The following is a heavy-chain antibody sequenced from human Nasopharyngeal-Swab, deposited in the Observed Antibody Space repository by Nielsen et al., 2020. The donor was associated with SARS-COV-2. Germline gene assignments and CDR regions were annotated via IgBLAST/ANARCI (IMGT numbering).Heavy chain of an antibody. D-gene: IGHD6-13*01. CDR2: IDPSDSYT. J-gene: IGHJ4*02. CDR1: GYSFTSYW. CDR3: ARQTGIAAAEDY. Sequence: GESLKISCKGSGYSFTSYWISWVRQMPGKGLEWMGRIDPSDSYTNYSPSFQGHVTISADKSISTAYLQWSSLKASDTAMYHCARQTGIAAAEDYWGQGTLVTVSS. V-gene: IGHV5-10-1*01.